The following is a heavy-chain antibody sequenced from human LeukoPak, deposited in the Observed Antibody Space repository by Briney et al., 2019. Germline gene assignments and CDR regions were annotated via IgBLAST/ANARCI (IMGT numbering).Heavy chain of an antibody. D-gene: IGHD2-2*01. CDR1: GGSISSYY. CDR2: IYYSGST. Sequence: SETLSLTCTVSGGSISSYYWSWIRQPPGKGLEWIGYIYYSGSTNYNPSLKSRVTISVDTSKNQFSLKLSSVTAADTAVYYCTRLVPSSSSTSCYAYAFDIWGQGTMVTVSS. J-gene: IGHJ3*02. V-gene: IGHV4-59*08. CDR3: TRLVPSSSSTSCYAYAFDI.